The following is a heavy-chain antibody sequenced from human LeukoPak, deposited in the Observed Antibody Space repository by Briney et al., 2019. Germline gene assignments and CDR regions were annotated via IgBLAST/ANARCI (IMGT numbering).Heavy chain of an antibody. CDR2: ISSSSSTI. CDR1: GFTFSSYA. CDR3: ARGAYYYED. D-gene: IGHD3-22*01. V-gene: IGHV3-48*01. J-gene: IGHJ4*02. Sequence: GGSLRLSCAASGFTFSSYAMSWVRQAPGKGLEWVSYISSSSSTIYYADSVKGRFTISRDNAKNSLYLQMNSLRAEDTAVYYCARGAYYYEDWGQGTLVTVSS.